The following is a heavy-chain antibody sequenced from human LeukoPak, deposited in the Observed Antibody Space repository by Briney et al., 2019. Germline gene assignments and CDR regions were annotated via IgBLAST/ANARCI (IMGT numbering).Heavy chain of an antibody. J-gene: IGHJ5*02. D-gene: IGHD2-15*01. CDR3: ATNGGYCSGGSCYAYNWFDP. Sequence: SVKVSCKASGYTFTGYYMHWVRQAPGQGLEWMGWINPNSGGTNYAQKFQGRVTMTRDTSISTAYMELSRLRSDDTAVYYCATNGGYCSGGSCYAYNWFDPWGQGTLVTVSS. V-gene: IGHV1-2*02. CDR2: INPNSGGT. CDR1: GYTFTGYY.